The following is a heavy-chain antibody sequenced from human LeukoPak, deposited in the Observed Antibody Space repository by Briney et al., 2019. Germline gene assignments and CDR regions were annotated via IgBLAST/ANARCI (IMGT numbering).Heavy chain of an antibody. CDR2: INHSGST. CDR3: ARDADYDFWSGYRLPVYYYYMDV. V-gene: IGHV4-38-2*02. Sequence: SETLSLTCTVSGYSISSGYYWGWIRQPPGKGLEWIGEINHSGSTNYNPSLKSRVTISVDTSKNQFSLKLSSVTAADTAVYYCARDADYDFWSGYRLPVYYYYMDVWGNGTTVTVSS. CDR1: GYSISSGYY. J-gene: IGHJ6*03. D-gene: IGHD3-3*01.